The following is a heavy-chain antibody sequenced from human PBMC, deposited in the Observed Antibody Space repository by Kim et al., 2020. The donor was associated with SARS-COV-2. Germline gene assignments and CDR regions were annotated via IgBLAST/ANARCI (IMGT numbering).Heavy chain of an antibody. Sequence: KGRFTISRDNSTTTLYLQMNSLRAEDTAVYYCAKSGILTGYPNYYYGMDVWGQGTTVTVSS. CDR3: AKSGILTGYPNYYYGMDV. V-gene: IGHV3-23*01. D-gene: IGHD3-9*01. J-gene: IGHJ6*02.